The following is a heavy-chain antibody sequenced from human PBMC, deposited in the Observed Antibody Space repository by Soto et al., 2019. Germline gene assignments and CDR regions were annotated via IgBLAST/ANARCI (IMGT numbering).Heavy chain of an antibody. CDR2: IYYSGST. V-gene: IGHV4-31*03. J-gene: IGHJ5*02. Sequence: PSETLSLTGTVSGGSISSGGDYWSWIRQHPGKGLEWIGYIYYSGSTYYNPSLKSRVTISVDTSKNQFSLKLSSVTAADTAVYYCARDKKQDKTKRYFDWSPGSWFDPWGQGTLVTVSS. CDR3: ARDKKQDKTKRYFDWSPGSWFDP. D-gene: IGHD3-9*01. CDR1: GGSISSGGDY.